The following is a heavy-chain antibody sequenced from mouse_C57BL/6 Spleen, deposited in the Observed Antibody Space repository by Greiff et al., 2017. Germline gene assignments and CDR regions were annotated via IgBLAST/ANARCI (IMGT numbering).Heavy chain of an antibody. CDR1: GYPFTSYW. CDR2: IHPNSGST. V-gene: IGHV1-64*01. CDR3: ARYYYYAMDY. J-gene: IGHJ4*01. Sequence: QVQLQQLGAELVKPGASVKLSCKASGYPFTSYWMHWVKQRPGQGLEWIGMIHPNSGSTNYNEKFKSKATLTVDKSSSTAYMQLSSLTSEDSAVYYCARYYYYAMDYWGQGTSVTVSS.